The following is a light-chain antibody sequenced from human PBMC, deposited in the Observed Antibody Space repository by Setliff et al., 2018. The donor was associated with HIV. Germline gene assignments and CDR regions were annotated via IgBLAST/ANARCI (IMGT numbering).Light chain of an antibody. Sequence: SGSPGQSITISCTGTSSDVGGYNSVSWYQHYPGKAPKVMIYGVNKRPSGVSNRFSGSKSGSTASLTISGLQAEDEADYFCTSYTRDNTITRVFGTGTKGTVL. CDR2: GVN. V-gene: IGLV2-14*01. J-gene: IGLJ1*01. CDR3: TSYTRDNTITRV. CDR1: SSDVGGYNS.